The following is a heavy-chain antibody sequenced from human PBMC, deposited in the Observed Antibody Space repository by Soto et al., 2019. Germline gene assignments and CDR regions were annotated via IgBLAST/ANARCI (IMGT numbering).Heavy chain of an antibody. CDR2: ISYDGSLQ. D-gene: IGHD5-18*01. V-gene: IGHV3-30*03. CDR1: GFAFSSYG. CDR3: VSDRGYGHASAPYS. Sequence: QAQLVESGGGVVQPGRSLRLSGAASGFAFSSYGMHWVRQAPGTGLGWVAVISYDGSLQHYADSVKGRFTISRDNSKNMVLLQISSLRAEDTAVYYCVSDRGYGHASAPYSWGQGTLVSVSS. J-gene: IGHJ4*02.